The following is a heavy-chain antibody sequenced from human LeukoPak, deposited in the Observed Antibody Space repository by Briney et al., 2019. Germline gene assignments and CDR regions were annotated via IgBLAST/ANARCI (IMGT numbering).Heavy chain of an antibody. CDR2: ISYDGSNK. CDR1: GFTFSSYA. D-gene: IGHD5-12*01. Sequence: PGGSLRLSCAASGFTFSSYAMHWVRQAPGKGLEWVAVISYDGSNKYYADSVKGRFTISRDNSKNTLYLQMNSLRAEDTAVYYCARQSAFGSGYELGYWGQGTLVTVSS. V-gene: IGHV3-30-3*01. CDR3: ARQSAFGSGYELGY. J-gene: IGHJ4*02.